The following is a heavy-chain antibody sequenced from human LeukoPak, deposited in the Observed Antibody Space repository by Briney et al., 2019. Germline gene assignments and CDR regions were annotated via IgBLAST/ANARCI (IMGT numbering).Heavy chain of an antibody. V-gene: IGHV3-9*01. CDR3: EKDIGSCYPGFRFDY. Sequence: GGSLSLSCAASGFTFAGYAMHWVRQAPGKGLQWVSGISWNSGSIGYGDSVKGRFTISRDNAKNSLYLQMNSLRAEDTAVYYCEKDIGSCYPGFRFDYWGQGTLVTVSS. CDR1: GFTFAGYA. J-gene: IGHJ4*02. CDR2: ISWNSGSI. D-gene: IGHD3-22*01.